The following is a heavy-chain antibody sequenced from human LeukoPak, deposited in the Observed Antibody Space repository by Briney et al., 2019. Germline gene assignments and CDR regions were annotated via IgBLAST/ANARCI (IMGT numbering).Heavy chain of an antibody. CDR3: ATQTGYSGSSFDY. Sequence: PGRSLRLSCAASGFTFSSYGMHWVRQAPGKGLEWVAVIWYDGSNKYYADSVKGRFTISRDNSKNTLYLQMNSLRAEDTAVYYCATQTGYSGSSFDYRGQGTLVTVSS. V-gene: IGHV3-33*01. D-gene: IGHD1-26*01. CDR2: IWYDGSNK. J-gene: IGHJ4*02. CDR1: GFTFSSYG.